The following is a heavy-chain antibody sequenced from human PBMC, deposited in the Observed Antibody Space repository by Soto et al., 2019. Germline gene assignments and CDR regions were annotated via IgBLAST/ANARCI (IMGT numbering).Heavy chain of an antibody. D-gene: IGHD6-19*01. CDR1: GGSISSGGYY. J-gene: IGHJ2*01. V-gene: IGHV4-31*03. CDR2: IYYSGST. Sequence: QVQLQESGPGLVKPSQTLSLTCTVSGGSISSGGYYWSWIRQHPGKGLEWIGYIYYSGSTYYNPSLKSRVTISVDTSKNQFSLKLSSVTAAATAVYYCARDGGIAVADSNWYFDLWGRGTLVTVSS. CDR3: ARDGGIAVADSNWYFDL.